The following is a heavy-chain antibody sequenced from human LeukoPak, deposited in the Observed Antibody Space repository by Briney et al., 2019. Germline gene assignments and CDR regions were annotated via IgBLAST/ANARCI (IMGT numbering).Heavy chain of an antibody. CDR2: IYSSGST. CDR1: GGSISSSSYY. D-gene: IGHD4-23*01. J-gene: IGHJ4*02. Sequence: PSETLSLTCTVSGGSISSSSYYWGWIRQPPGKGLEWIGSIYSSGSTYYNPSLKSRVTISVDTSKNQFSLKLTSVTAADTAVYYCARTRAYGGRPDYWGQGTLVTVSS. V-gene: IGHV4-39*07. CDR3: ARTRAYGGRPDY.